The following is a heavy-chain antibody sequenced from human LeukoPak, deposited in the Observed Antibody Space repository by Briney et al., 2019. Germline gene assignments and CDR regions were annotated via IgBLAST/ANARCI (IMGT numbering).Heavy chain of an antibody. CDR2: IISSSSTI. CDR3: ASIITMVRGTTNWFDP. V-gene: IGHV3-48*04. CDR1: GFTFSSYS. J-gene: IGHJ5*02. D-gene: IGHD3-10*01. Sequence: GGSLRLSCAASGFTFSSYSMNWVRQAPGKGLEWVSYIISSSSTIYYADSVKGRFTISRDNAKNSLYLQMNSPRAEDTAVYYCASIITMVRGTTNWFDPWGQGTLVTVSS.